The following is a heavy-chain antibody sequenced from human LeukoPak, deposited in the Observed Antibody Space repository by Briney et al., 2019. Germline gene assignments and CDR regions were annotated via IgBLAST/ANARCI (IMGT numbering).Heavy chain of an antibody. J-gene: IGHJ4*02. Sequence: GRSLRPSCAASGFTFSSYGMHWVRQAPGKGLEWVAVISYDGSNKYYADSVKGRFTISRDNSKNTLYLQMNSLRAEDTAVYYCAKLGYCSGGSCSPFDYWGQGTLVTVSS. CDR1: GFTFSSYG. V-gene: IGHV3-30*18. D-gene: IGHD2-15*01. CDR3: AKLGYCSGGSCSPFDY. CDR2: ISYDGSNK.